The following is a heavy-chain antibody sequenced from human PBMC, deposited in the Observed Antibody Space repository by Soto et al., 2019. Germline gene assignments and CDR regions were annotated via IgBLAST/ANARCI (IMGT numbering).Heavy chain of an antibody. CDR1: GFTFSNAW. CDR3: TTDRSGSTVLYYYGMDV. Sequence: GGSLRLSCAASGFTFSNAWMSWVRQAPGKGLEWVGRIKSKTDRGTTDYAAPVKGRFTISRDDSKNTLYLQMNSLKTEDTAVYYCTTDRSGSTVLYYYGMDVWGQGTTVTVSS. CDR2: IKSKTDRGTT. D-gene: IGHD4-17*01. J-gene: IGHJ6*02. V-gene: IGHV3-15*01.